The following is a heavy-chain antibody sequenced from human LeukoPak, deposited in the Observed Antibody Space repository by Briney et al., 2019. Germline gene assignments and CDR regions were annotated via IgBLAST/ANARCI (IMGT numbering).Heavy chain of an antibody. CDR2: IKRNRDGGTT. CDR3: VGTFLGY. V-gene: IGHV3-15*01. J-gene: IGHJ4*02. Sequence: GGSLRLSCAASGFSFSSHGMTWVRQAPGKGLEWVARIKRNRDGGTTDYTAPVRGRFTISRDDSKNTLYLQMNSLKTEDTAVYYCVGTFLGYWGLGTLVTVSS. CDR1: GFSFSSHG. D-gene: IGHD2/OR15-2a*01.